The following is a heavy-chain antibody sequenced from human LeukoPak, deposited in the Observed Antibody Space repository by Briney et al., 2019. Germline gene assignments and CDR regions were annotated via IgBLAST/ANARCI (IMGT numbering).Heavy chain of an antibody. Sequence: ASVKVSCKASGYTFTAYNMHWVRQAPGQGLEWMGWINPNSGGTNYAQKFQGRVTMTRDTSITTAYMELTRVRSGDTAVYYCARVKAPKVELRRHYFYGMDVWGQGTTVTVSS. V-gene: IGHV1-2*02. CDR1: GYTFTAYN. D-gene: IGHD1-7*01. CDR2: INPNSGGT. J-gene: IGHJ6*02. CDR3: ARVKAPKVELRRHYFYGMDV.